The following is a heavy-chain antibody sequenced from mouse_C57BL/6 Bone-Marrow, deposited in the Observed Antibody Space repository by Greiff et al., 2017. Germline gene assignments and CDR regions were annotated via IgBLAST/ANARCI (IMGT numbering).Heavy chain of an antibody. CDR1: GFNIKDYY. D-gene: IGHD2-2*01. J-gene: IGHJ4*01. CDR2: IDPEDGET. Sequence: VQLKESGAELVKPGASVKLSCTASGFNIKDYYMHWVKQRTEQGLEWIGRIDPEDGETKYAPKFPGKATITADTSTNTAYLQLSSLTSGDTAVYFYSSLIWLQDYAMDFWGQGTSVTVSS. CDR3: SSLIWLQDYAMDF. V-gene: IGHV14-2*01.